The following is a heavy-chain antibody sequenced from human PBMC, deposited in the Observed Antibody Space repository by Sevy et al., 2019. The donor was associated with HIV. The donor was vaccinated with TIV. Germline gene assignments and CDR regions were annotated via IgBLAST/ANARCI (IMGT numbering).Heavy chain of an antibody. D-gene: IGHD3-22*01. J-gene: IGHJ4*02. CDR2: FDPEDGET. V-gene: IGHV1-24*01. CDR1: GYTLTELS. CDR3: ATTKDYYDSSGYPFDY. Sequence: ASVKVSCKVSGYTLTELSMHWLRQAPGKGLEWVGSFDPEDGETVYEHNFQGRVSMTEDTSTDTAYMEVISLKFEVTAVYYCATTKDYYDSSGYPFDYWGQGTLVTVSS.